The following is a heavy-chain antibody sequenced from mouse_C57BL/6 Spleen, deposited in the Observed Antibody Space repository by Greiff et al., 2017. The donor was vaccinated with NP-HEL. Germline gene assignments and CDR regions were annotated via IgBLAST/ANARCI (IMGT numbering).Heavy chain of an antibody. CDR1: GYTFTDYN. J-gene: IGHJ2*01. CDR2: INPNNGGT. Sequence: VQLKQSGPELVKPGASVKMSCKASGYTFTDYNMHWVKQSHGKSLEWIGYINPNNGGTSYNQKFKGKATLTVNKSSSTAYMELRSLTSEDSAVYYCARIEDLAYFDYWGQGTTLTVSS. D-gene: IGHD6-1*01. CDR3: ARIEDLAYFDY. V-gene: IGHV1-22*01.